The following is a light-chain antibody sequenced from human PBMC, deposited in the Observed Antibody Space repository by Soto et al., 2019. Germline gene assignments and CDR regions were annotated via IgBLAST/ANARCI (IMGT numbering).Light chain of an antibody. V-gene: IGKV3-20*01. Sequence: EIVLTQSPGTLSLSPGERATLSCRASQSVSSSYLAWYQQKPGQAPRLLIYGASSSATGIPDRFSGGGSGTDFTLTISRLEPEDFAVYYCQHYGSSQTFGQGTKVEIK. CDR2: GAS. CDR3: QHYGSSQT. CDR1: QSVSSSY. J-gene: IGKJ1*01.